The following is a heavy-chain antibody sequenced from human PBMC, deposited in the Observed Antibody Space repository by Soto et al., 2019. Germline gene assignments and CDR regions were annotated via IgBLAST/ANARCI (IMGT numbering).Heavy chain of an antibody. Sequence: QVQLVQSGDAVRKPGSSVKVSCKASGYIFVNYGIAWVRQAPGQGLEWMGWISPYSGNTRYASKVQGGLTMTTYTSTSTVYMDLGSLTSDDTAVYYCAMVDNYVTPTPQDVWGQGTTVTVSS. V-gene: IGHV1-18*01. CDR2: ISPYSGNT. D-gene: IGHD3-16*01. CDR1: GYIFVNYG. CDR3: AMVDNYVTPTPQDV. J-gene: IGHJ6*02.